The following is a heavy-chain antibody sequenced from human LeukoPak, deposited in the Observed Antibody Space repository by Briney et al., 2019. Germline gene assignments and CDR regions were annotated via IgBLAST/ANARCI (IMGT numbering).Heavy chain of an antibody. V-gene: IGHV4-4*07. Sequence: SETLSLTCTVSAGSISNYYWSWIRQSAGKGQDWIGRSHTSGSTNYNPSLKSRVTMSVDTSKNQFSLKVSSVTAADTAVYYCARDSKYIGGSYQHYGLDVWGQGTTVTVSS. J-gene: IGHJ6*02. CDR2: SHTSGST. CDR3: ARDSKYIGGSYQHYGLDV. D-gene: IGHD4-11*01. CDR1: AGSISNYY.